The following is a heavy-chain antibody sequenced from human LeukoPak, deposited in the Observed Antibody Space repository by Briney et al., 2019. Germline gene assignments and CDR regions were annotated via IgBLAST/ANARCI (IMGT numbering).Heavy chain of an antibody. CDR1: GGSISSYY. D-gene: IGHD6-19*01. J-gene: IGHJ6*02. CDR2: IYYSGST. CDR3: ARDILSGWPDYYYYGMDV. Sequence: SETLSLTCTVSGGSISSYYWSWIRQPPGKGLEWIGYIYYSGSTNYNPSLKSRVTISVDTSKNQFSLKLSSVTAADTAVYYCARDILSGWPDYYYYGMDVWGQGTTVTVSS. V-gene: IGHV4-59*01.